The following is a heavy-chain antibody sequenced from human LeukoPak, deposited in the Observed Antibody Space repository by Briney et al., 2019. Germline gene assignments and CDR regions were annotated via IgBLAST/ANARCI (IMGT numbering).Heavy chain of an antibody. CDR2: INHSGST. Sequence: PSETLSLTCTVSGGSISSSSYYWGWIRQPPGKGLEWIGEINHSGSTNYNPSLKSRVTISVDTSKNQFTLKLSSVTAADTAVYYCARAAVVVIFDYWGQGTLVTVSS. D-gene: IGHD3-22*01. J-gene: IGHJ4*02. CDR1: GGSISSSSYY. V-gene: IGHV4-39*06. CDR3: ARAAVVVIFDY.